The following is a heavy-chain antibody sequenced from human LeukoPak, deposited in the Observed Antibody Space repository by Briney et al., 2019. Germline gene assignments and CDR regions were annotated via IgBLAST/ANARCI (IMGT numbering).Heavy chain of an antibody. D-gene: IGHD6-13*01. Sequence: SETLSLTCTVSGGSISSYYWSWIRQPPGKGLEWIGYTYYSGSTNYNPSLKSRVTISVDTSKNQFSLKLSSVTAADTAVYYCARDMTAGFDYWGQGTLVTVSS. CDR1: GGSISSYY. V-gene: IGHV4-59*01. CDR3: ARDMTAGFDY. J-gene: IGHJ4*02. CDR2: TYYSGST.